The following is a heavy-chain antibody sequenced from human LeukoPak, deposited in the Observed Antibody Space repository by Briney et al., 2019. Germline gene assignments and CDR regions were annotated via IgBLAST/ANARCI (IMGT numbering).Heavy chain of an antibody. Sequence: GGSLRLSCAASGFTFSSYTMNWVRQAPGKGLEWVSSISTSSGYIYYADSVQGRFTIFRDNAKNSLFLQMDSLRAEDTAVYYCARGRGYSISSDAFDIWGQGTMVTVSS. CDR3: ARGRGYSISSDAFDI. CDR1: GFTFSSYT. D-gene: IGHD6-6*01. V-gene: IGHV3-21*01. CDR2: ISTSSGYI. J-gene: IGHJ3*02.